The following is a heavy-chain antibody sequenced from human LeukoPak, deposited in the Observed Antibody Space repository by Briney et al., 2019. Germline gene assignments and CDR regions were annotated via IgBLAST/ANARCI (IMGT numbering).Heavy chain of an antibody. J-gene: IGHJ4*02. CDR1: GFTFSSYS. V-gene: IGHV3-48*04. CDR3: ARDPGVQRLDY. CDR2: ISSSSTI. Sequence: PGGSLRLSCAGSGFTFSSYSMNWVRQAPGKGLEWVSYISSSSTIYYADSVKGRFTISRDNAKNSLSLQMNSLRVEDSAVYYCARDPGVQRLDYWGQGILVTVSS. D-gene: IGHD1-1*01.